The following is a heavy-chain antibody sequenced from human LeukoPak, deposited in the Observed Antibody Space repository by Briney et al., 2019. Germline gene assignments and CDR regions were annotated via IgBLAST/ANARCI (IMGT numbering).Heavy chain of an antibody. J-gene: IGHJ3*02. D-gene: IGHD6-25*01. CDR3: AREGSPGGAFDI. CDR2: ISWKGGGM. V-gene: IGHV3-9*01. CDR1: GFTFADYA. Sequence: GGTLRPSCSASGFTFADYAMHWVRQAPGKGLEWVAGISWKGGGMGYGDSVKGRFTISRDKAKNSLYLQMNSLRAEDTAVYYCAREGSPGGAFDIWGQGTMVTVSS.